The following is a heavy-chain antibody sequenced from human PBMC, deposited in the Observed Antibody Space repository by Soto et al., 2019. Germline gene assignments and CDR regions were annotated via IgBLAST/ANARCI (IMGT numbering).Heavy chain of an antibody. Sequence: PGGSLRLSCAASGFTFSDYYMSWIRQAPGKGLEWVSYISSSGSTIYYADSVKGRFTISRDNAKNSLYLQMNSLRAEDTAVYYCATTSYYYGSGPLFDYWGQGTLVTVSS. CDR1: GFTFSDYY. V-gene: IGHV3-11*01. J-gene: IGHJ4*02. CDR3: ATTSYYYGSGPLFDY. CDR2: ISSSGSTI. D-gene: IGHD3-10*01.